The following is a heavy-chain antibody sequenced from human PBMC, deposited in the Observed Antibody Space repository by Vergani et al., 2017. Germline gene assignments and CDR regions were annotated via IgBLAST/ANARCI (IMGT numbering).Heavy chain of an antibody. CDR2: IYYSGTT. J-gene: IGHJ6*03. CDR3: ARQKDYYMDV. Sequence: QVQLQESGPGLVKASQTLSLTCSVPGAYVGSGGYYWSWVRQRPGMGLDWIGYIYYSGTTYYNTSLESRLPISVDTSENHLSLKLTSLIAVDQAFYYCARQKDYYMDVWGKGATVTVS. CDR1: GAYVGSGGYY. V-gene: IGHV4-31*03.